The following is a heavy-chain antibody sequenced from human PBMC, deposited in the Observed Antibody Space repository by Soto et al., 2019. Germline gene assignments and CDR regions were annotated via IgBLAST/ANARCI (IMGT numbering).Heavy chain of an antibody. Sequence: GGSLRLSCAASGFTFDDYGMSWVRQAPGKGLEWVSGINWNGGSTGYADSVKGRFTISRDNAKNSLYLQMNSLRAEDTALYHCARVGYDYYYYMDVWGKGTTVTVSS. V-gene: IGHV3-20*01. CDR3: ARVGYDYYYYMDV. J-gene: IGHJ6*03. CDR1: GFTFDDYG. CDR2: INWNGGST.